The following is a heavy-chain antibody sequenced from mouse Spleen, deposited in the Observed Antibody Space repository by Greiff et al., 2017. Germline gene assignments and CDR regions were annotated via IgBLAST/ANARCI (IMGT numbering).Heavy chain of an antibody. CDR3: ARVPDGSYAVGY. CDR1: GYTFTDYY. J-gene: IGHJ4*01. V-gene: IGHV1-76*01. Sequence: LQESGAELVRPGASVKLSCKASGYTFTDYYINWVKQRPGQGLEWIARIYPGSGNTYYNEKFKGKATLTAEKSSSTAYMQLSSLTSEDSAVYFCARVPDGSYAVGYWGQGTSVTVSS. CDR2: IYPGSGNT. D-gene: IGHD2-3*01.